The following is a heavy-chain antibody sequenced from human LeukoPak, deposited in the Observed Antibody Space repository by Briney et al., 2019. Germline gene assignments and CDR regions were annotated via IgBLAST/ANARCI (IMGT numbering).Heavy chain of an antibody. Sequence: PSETLSLTCTVSGGSISRSSYYWGWIRQPPGKGLEWIGSIYYSGNTYYNPSLKSRVTISVDTSKNQFSLKLSSVTAADTAVYYCARQVGYSYGFYFDYWGQGTLVTVSS. V-gene: IGHV4-39*01. D-gene: IGHD5-18*01. J-gene: IGHJ4*02. CDR2: IYYSGNT. CDR1: GGSISRSSYY. CDR3: ARQVGYSYGFYFDY.